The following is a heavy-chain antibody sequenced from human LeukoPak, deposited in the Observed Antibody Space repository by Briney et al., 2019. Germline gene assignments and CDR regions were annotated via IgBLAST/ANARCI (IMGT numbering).Heavy chain of an antibody. V-gene: IGHV3-20*04. Sequence: GGSLRLSCAGSGYIFDDYGMRWVRQAPGKGLEWVAGINWNGGSTGYAASVKGRCTISRDNAKTALYLEMNSLRVEDTAFNYCVRLGRDGYTYGAAYWGQGALVTVSS. CDR3: VRLGRDGYTYGAAY. CDR2: INWNGGST. D-gene: IGHD5-24*01. CDR1: GYIFDDYG. J-gene: IGHJ1*01.